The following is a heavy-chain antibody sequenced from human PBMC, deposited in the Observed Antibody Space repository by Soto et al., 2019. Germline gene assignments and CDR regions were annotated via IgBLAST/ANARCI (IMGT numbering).Heavy chain of an antibody. CDR1: GGSFSGYH. V-gene: IGHV4-34*01. CDR3: ARPSRTSGYLQPGFFDY. D-gene: IGHD5-12*01. Sequence: QVQLQQWGAGLWKPSETLSLTCAVYGGSFSGYHWSWIRQPPGKGLEWIGEINDSGSTEYNPSIMSRVTISVDTPKNRFSLRLTSVTAADTAVYYCARPSRTSGYLQPGFFDYWGQGTLVTVSS. J-gene: IGHJ4*02. CDR2: INDSGST.